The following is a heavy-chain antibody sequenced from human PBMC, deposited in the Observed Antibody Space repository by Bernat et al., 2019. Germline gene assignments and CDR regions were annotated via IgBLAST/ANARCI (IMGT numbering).Heavy chain of an antibody. CDR3: ARAAAGGPLYYFDY. J-gene: IGHJ4*02. CDR2: ITNSGSTI. CDR1: GFTFSRYD. V-gene: IGHV3-48*03. Sequence: EVQLVESGGGLVQPGGSLRLSCAASGFTFSRYDMNWVRQAPGKGLEWVSYITNSGSTIYYADSVKGRFTISRDNAKNSLYLQMNSLRAEDTAVYYCARAAAGGPLYYFDYWGQGTVVTVSS. D-gene: IGHD6-13*01.